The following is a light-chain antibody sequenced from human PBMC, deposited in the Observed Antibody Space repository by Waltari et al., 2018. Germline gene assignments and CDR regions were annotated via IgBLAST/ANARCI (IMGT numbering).Light chain of an antibody. J-gene: IGLJ2*01. CDR2: EVI. CDR1: SSNVGSYSL. CDR3: CSYAGSRSVV. Sequence: QSALTQPASVSGSPGQSITISCTGASSNVGSYSLVSWYQQHPGKAPKLMLYEVIKRPSGVSNRFSGSKSGNTASLTISGLQAEDEADYYCCSYAGSRSVVFGGGTKLTV. V-gene: IGLV2-23*02.